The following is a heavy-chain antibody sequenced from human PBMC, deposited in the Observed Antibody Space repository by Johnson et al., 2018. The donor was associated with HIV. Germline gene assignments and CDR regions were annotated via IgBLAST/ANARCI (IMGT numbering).Heavy chain of an antibody. Sequence: QVQLVESGGGVVQPGRSLRLSCAASGFTFSSYAMHWVRQPPGKGLEWVAVISYDGSNKYYADSVTGRFTISRDNSKNTLYLQMNSLGAEDTAVYYCARDRPGGRWADAFDIWGQGTMVTVSS. CDR2: ISYDGSNK. CDR1: GFTFSSYA. D-gene: IGHD3-16*01. CDR3: ARDRPGGRWADAFDI. J-gene: IGHJ3*02. V-gene: IGHV3-30-3*01.